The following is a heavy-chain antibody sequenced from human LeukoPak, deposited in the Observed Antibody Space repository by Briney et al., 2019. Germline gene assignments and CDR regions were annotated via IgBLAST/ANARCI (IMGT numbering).Heavy chain of an antibody. Sequence: GGSLSLSCAASGFTFSSYWMSCVRQAPGEGLEWVANIKQDGSEKYYVDSVKGRFTISRDNAKNSLYPQMNSLRAEDTAVYYCARDDCSSISCYHNWFDPWGQGTLVTVSS. CDR1: GFTFSSYW. D-gene: IGHD2-2*01. CDR3: ARDDCSSISCYHNWFDP. J-gene: IGHJ5*02. CDR2: IKQDGSEK. V-gene: IGHV3-7*01.